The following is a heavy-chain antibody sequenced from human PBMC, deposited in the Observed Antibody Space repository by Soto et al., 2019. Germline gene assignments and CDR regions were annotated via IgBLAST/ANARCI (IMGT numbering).Heavy chain of an antibody. CDR2: IHSSGGT. J-gene: IGHJ5*02. Sequence: SETLFLTCTVSHGSISSGDYFWGWIRQPPGKGLEFIGSIHSSGGTYYSPSIKSRVSISIDKSNNHFSLKLTSVTAGDTAVYFCASVVVGATRQTGSDPGGQGTMVTVSS. CDR1: HGSISSGDYF. V-gene: IGHV4-39*02. CDR3: ASVVVGATRQTGSDP. D-gene: IGHD2-15*01.